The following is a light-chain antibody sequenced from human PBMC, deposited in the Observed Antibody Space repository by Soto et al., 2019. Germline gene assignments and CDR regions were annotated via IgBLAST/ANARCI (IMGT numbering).Light chain of an antibody. CDR3: QQYNTAPYT. Sequence: DIQMTQFPSSLSSSVGDRVTITCPASHGISNNLAWYQQNPGKVPKLLVYTASTLQSGVPSRFSGNGSETDFTLTISSLQPEDVATYYCQQYNTAPYTFCQGTKLEIK. J-gene: IGKJ2*01. V-gene: IGKV1-27*01. CDR2: TAS. CDR1: HGISNN.